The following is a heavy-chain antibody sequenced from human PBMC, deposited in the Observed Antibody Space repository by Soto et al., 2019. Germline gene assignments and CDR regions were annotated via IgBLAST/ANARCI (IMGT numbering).Heavy chain of an antibody. V-gene: IGHV4-39*01. Sequence: SETLSLTCTVSGGSISSSSYYWGWIRQPPGKGLEWIGSIYYSGSTYSNPSLKGRVTISVDTSKTQFSLRLSSVTAADTAVYYCARRIAAAGFEDAFDIWGQGTMVTVSS. D-gene: IGHD6-13*01. CDR2: IYYSGST. J-gene: IGHJ3*02. CDR3: ARRIAAAGFEDAFDI. CDR1: GGSISSSSYY.